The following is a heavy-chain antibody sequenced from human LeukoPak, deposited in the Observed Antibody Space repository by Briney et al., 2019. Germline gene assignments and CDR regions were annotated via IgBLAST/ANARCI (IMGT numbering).Heavy chain of an antibody. Sequence: ASVKVSCKASGYTFTGYYMHWVRQAPGQGLEWMGWINPNSGGTNYAQKFQGRVTMTRDTSISTAYMELSRLRSDDTVVYYCARDGYCSSTGCYEIDYWGQGTLVTVSS. CDR2: INPNSGGT. J-gene: IGHJ4*02. CDR1: GYTFTGYY. D-gene: IGHD2-2*03. V-gene: IGHV1-2*02. CDR3: ARDGYCSSTGCYEIDY.